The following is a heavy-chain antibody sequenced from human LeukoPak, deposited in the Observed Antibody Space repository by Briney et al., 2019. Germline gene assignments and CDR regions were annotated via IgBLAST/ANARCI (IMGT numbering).Heavy chain of an antibody. D-gene: IGHD3-16*01. CDR3: ARRRLGDAFDV. CDR1: GGSINGYY. Sequence: SQTLSLTCTDSGGSINGYYCTWIRQPPGNGLYWIAYIYYSGSTNYNPSLKSRVTLPVHPSKDQFSLRLSSVTAADTAMYYCARRRLGDAFDVWGQGTMVAVSS. V-gene: IGHV4-59*08. CDR2: IYYSGST. J-gene: IGHJ3*01.